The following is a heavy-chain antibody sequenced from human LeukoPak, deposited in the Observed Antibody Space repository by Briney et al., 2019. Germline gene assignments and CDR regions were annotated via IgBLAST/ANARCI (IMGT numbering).Heavy chain of an antibody. V-gene: IGHV3-48*03. D-gene: IGHD5-24*01. Sequence: EGSLRLSCAASGFTFSSYEMNWVRQAPGKGLEWVSYISSSGSTIYYADSVKGRFTISRDNAKNSLYLQMNSLRAEDTAVYYCATLRDGYNYYWGQGTLVTVSS. CDR3: ATLRDGYNYY. CDR2: ISSSGSTI. J-gene: IGHJ4*02. CDR1: GFTFSSYE.